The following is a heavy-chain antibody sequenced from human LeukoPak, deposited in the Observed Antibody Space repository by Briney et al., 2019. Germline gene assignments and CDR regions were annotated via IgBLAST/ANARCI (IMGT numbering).Heavy chain of an antibody. V-gene: IGHV4-59*08. D-gene: IGHD3-22*01. CDR1: GGSINNYY. CDR2: IFYDGGT. CDR3: ARFSQYFDTSSHYLDY. J-gene: IGHJ4*02. Sequence: SETLSLTCTVSGGSINNYYWSWVRQPPGEGLEWIAYIFYDGGTNYNPSLKTRVTISVDTSKNQFSLRLNSVSAADTAVYYCARFSQYFDTSSHYLDYWGQGILVTVSS.